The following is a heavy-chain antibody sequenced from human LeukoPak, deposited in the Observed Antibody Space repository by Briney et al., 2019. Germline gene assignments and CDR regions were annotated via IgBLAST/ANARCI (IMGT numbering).Heavy chain of an antibody. D-gene: IGHD5-24*01. Sequence: GGSLRLSCAASGFTFSTFAMNWVRQAPGKGLEWVANIKQDGSKKSYVDSVKGRFTISRDNAKNSLYLQMNSLRAEDTAIYYCTRVGYIDEGIDYWGQGTLVTVSS. CDR2: IKQDGSKK. J-gene: IGHJ4*02. CDR1: GFTFSTFA. CDR3: TRVGYIDEGIDY. V-gene: IGHV3-7*04.